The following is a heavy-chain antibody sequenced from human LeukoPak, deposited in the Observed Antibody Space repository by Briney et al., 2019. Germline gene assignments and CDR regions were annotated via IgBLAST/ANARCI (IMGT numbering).Heavy chain of an antibody. CDR3: ARAGPFCGGDCYRSLDY. D-gene: IGHD2-21*02. CDR2: INHNGNVN. CDR1: GFTFSSYW. V-gene: IGHV3-7*04. J-gene: IGHJ4*02. Sequence: GGSLRLSCAASGFTFSSYWMNWARQAPGKGLEWVASINHNGNVNYYVDSVKGRFTISRDNAKNSLYLQMSNLRAEDTAVYYCARAGPFCGGDCYRSLDYWGQGTLVTVSS.